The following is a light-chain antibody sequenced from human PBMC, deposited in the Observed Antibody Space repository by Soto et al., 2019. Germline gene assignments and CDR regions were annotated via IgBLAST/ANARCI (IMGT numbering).Light chain of an antibody. Sequence: DIQMTQSPSTLSASVGDRVTLTCRASQSNGWLAWYQQKPGKAPKLLIYDASSLNSGVPSRFSGSGSGTEFTLTISSLQPDDFATYHCQQYNSLLYTFGQGTKLEIK. CDR3: QQYNSLLYT. CDR2: DAS. J-gene: IGKJ2*01. V-gene: IGKV1-5*01. CDR1: QSNGW.